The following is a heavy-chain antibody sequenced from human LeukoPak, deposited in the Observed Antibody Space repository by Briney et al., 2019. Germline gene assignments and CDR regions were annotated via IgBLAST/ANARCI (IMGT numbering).Heavy chain of an antibody. CDR1: GYTFTGYY. D-gene: IGHD2-2*02. CDR3: ARSRGEVVPAAILLPDY. V-gene: IGHV1-2*02. Sequence: ASVKVSCKASGYTFTGYYMHWVRQAPGQGLEWMGWINPNSGGTNYAQKFQGRVTMTRDTSISTAYMELSRLRSDDTAVYYCARSRGEVVPAAILLPDYWGQGTLVTVSS. CDR2: INPNSGGT. J-gene: IGHJ4*02.